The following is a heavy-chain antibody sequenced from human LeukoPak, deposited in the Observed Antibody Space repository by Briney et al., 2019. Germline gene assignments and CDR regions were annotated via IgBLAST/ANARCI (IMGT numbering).Heavy chain of an antibody. D-gene: IGHD2-21*01. CDR1: GFDFNNYA. CDR3: AKGAAIAH. J-gene: IGHJ4*01. CDR2: MSGSGYHTYYADSDKT. V-gene: IGHV3-23*01. Sequence: GGSLRLSCAASGFDFNNYAMSWVRQGPGKRLEWVSAMSGSGYHTYYADSDKTYYADSVKGRFTISRDNSKSTVYLHMNNLRLEDTAIYYCAKGAAIAHWGEATLVTVSS.